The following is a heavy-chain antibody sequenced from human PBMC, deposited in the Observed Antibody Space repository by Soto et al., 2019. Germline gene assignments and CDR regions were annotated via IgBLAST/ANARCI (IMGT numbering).Heavy chain of an antibody. Sequence: SETLSLTCTGSGGSISSSSYYWGWIRQPPGKGLEWIGSIYYSGSTYYNPSLKSRVTISVDTSKNQFSLKLSSVTAADTAVYYCASPDPYYDFWSGYYHYWGQGTLVTVSS. J-gene: IGHJ4*02. D-gene: IGHD3-3*01. V-gene: IGHV4-39*01. CDR3: ASPDPYYDFWSGYYHY. CDR2: IYYSGST. CDR1: GGSISSSSYY.